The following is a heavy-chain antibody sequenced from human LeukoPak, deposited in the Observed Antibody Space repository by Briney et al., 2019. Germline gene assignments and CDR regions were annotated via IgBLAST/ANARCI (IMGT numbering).Heavy chain of an antibody. D-gene: IGHD6-19*01. CDR1: GYTFTTYV. J-gene: IGHJ4*02. V-gene: IGHV1-3*04. CDR2: INTDNGNT. CDR3: ARGQIAVAGTFGD. Sequence: ASVKVSCKASGYTFTTYVMHWVRQAPGQRLEWMGWINTDNGNTKYSQKFQGRVTITRDTSASTAYMELSSLRSEDTAVYYCARGQIAVAGTFGDWGQGTLVTVSS.